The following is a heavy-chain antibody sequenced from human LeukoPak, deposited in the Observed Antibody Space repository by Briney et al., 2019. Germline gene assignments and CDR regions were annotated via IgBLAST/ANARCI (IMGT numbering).Heavy chain of an antibody. CDR2: INTNTGNP. V-gene: IGHV7-4-1*02. CDR3: ARDSKYCDILTGYYYYYYGMDV. D-gene: IGHD3-9*01. Sequence: ASVKVSCKASGYTFTSYAMNWVRQAPGQGLERMGWINTNTGNPTYAQGFTGRFVFSLDTSVSTAYLQISSLKAEDTAVYYCARDSKYCDILTGYYYYYYGMDVWGQGTTVTVSS. J-gene: IGHJ6*02. CDR1: GYTFTSYA.